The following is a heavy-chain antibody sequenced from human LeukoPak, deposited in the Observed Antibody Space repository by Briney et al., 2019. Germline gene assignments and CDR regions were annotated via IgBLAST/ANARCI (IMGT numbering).Heavy chain of an antibody. J-gene: IGHJ4*02. V-gene: IGHV4-30-4*01. CDR2: IYYSGST. CDR1: GGSISSGDYY. D-gene: IGHD3-16*02. CDR3: AREEDRLGELSFDY. Sequence: SETLSLTCTVSGGSISSGDYYWSWIRQPPGKGLEWIGYIYYSGSTYCNPSLKSRVTISVDTSKNQFPLKLSSVTAADTAVYYCAREEDRLGELSFDYWGQGTLVTVSS.